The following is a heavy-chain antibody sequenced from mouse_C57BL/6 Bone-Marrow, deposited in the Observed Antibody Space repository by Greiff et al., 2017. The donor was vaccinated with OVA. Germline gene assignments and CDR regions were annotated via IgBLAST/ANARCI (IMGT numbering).Heavy chain of an antibody. CDR3: ARYQITPVVDGFDY. CDR1: GFTFTDYY. CDR2: IRNKANGYTT. Sequence: EVQVVESGGGLVQPGGSLSLSCAASGFTFTDYYMSWVRQPPGKALEWLGFIRNKANGYTTEYSASVKGRFTISRDNVQRIPYTQMKALRAEDSATYYGARYQITPVVDGFDYWGQGTTLTVSS. V-gene: IGHV7-3*01. D-gene: IGHD1-1*01. J-gene: IGHJ2*01.